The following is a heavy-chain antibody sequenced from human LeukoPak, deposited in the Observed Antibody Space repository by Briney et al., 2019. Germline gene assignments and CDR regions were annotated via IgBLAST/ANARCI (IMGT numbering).Heavy chain of an antibody. Sequence: GGSLRLSCAASGFTFSSYAMSWVRQAPGKGLEWVSAISGSGGSTYYADSVKGRFTISRDNSKNTLYLQMNSLRAEDTAVYYCAKRQSARWEERYWYFDLWGRGTLVTVSS. D-gene: IGHD1-26*01. V-gene: IGHV3-23*01. J-gene: IGHJ2*01. CDR3: AKRQSARWEERYWYFDL. CDR1: GFTFSSYA. CDR2: ISGSGGST.